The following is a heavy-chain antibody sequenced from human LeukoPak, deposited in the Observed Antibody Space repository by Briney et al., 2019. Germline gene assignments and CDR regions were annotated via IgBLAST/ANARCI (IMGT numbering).Heavy chain of an antibody. CDR3: ARGGGSSGWYY. CDR1: RFTVSSNY. CDR2: IYSGGST. D-gene: IGHD6-19*01. Sequence: GGSLRLSCAASRFTVSSNYMSWVRQAPGKGLEWVSVIYSGGSTYYADSVKGRFTISRDNAKSTLYMQMNSLRAEDTAVYYCARGGGSSGWYYWGQGTLATVSS. V-gene: IGHV3-66*01. J-gene: IGHJ4*02.